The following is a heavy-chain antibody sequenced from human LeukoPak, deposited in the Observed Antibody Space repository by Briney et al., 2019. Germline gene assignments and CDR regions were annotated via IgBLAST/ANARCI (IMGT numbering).Heavy chain of an antibody. Sequence: GASVKVSCKASGYTFTSYYMHWVRQAPGQGLEWMGGIIPIFGTANYAQKFQGRVTITADESTSTAYMELSSLRSEDTAVYYCARDRDGELLRSWFDPWGQGTPVTVSS. CDR2: IIPIFGTA. D-gene: IGHD3-10*01. J-gene: IGHJ5*02. CDR1: GYTFTSYY. CDR3: ARDRDGELLRSWFDP. V-gene: IGHV1-69*13.